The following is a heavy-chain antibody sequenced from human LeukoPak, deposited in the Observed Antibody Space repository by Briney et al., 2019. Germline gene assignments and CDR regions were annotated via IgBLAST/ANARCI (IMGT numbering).Heavy chain of an antibody. J-gene: IGHJ6*03. Sequence: SETLSLTCTVSGGSINSYYWSWIRQPPGKGLEWVGYIYDSGTAFYNPSLKSRVTMSVDTSKNHFFLNLRSVTAADTAVYYCARRGGDMPARGFMDVWGKGTTVTVSS. CDR3: ARRGGDMPARGFMDV. D-gene: IGHD3-16*01. CDR1: GGSINSYY. V-gene: IGHV4-59*04. CDR2: IYDSGTA.